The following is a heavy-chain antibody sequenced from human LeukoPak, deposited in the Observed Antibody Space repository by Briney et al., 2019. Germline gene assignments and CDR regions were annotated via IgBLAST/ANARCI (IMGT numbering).Heavy chain of an antibody. D-gene: IGHD5-18*01. J-gene: IGHJ4*02. V-gene: IGHV3-7*01. CDR2: IKQDGSAQ. Sequence: GGSLRLSCAASGFTFSKYWMNWVRQATGKGLEWVANIKQDGSAQNYVDSVKGRFTISRDNAANSLYLQMNSLRAEDTAVYYCAKGEYSYGLGDTQFDYWGQGTLVTISS. CDR1: GFTFSKYW. CDR3: AKGEYSYGLGDTQFDY.